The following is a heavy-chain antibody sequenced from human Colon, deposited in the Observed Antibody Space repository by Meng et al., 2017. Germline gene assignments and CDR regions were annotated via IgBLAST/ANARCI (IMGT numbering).Heavy chain of an antibody. CDR1: GTSIRRSNW. CDR2: IYHIGST. CDR3: ARENDSGNSYDH. Sequence: QAPLQEAGPGLGKPSGTLSLTCAVSGTSIRRSNWWTWVRQAPGKGLEWIGEIYHIGSTNYNPSLKSRVTILVDESKNEFSLKLTSVTAADTAVYYCARENDSGNSYDHWGRGTLVTVSS. J-gene: IGHJ4*02. D-gene: IGHD3-10*01. V-gene: IGHV4-4*02.